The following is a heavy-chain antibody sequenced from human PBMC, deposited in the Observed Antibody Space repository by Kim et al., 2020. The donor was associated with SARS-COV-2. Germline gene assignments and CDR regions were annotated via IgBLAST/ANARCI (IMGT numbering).Heavy chain of an antibody. V-gene: IGHV3-11*01. Sequence: GGSLRLSCAASGFTFSDYYMSWIRQAPGKGLEWVSYISSSGSTIYYADSVKGRFTISRDNAKNSLYLQMNSLRAEDTAVYYCARDPTEYSSSSVYYYYYGMDVWGQGTTVTVSS. CDR3: ARDPTEYSSSSVYYYYYGMDV. D-gene: IGHD6-6*01. J-gene: IGHJ6*02. CDR1: GFTFSDYY. CDR2: ISSSGSTI.